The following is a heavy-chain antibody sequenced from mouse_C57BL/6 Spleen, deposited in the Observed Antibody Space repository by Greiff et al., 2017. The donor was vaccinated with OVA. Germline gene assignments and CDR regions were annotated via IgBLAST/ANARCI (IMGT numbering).Heavy chain of an antibody. CDR2: IHPNSGST. Sequence: VQLQQPGAELVKPGASVKLSCKASGYTFTSYWMHWVKQRPGQGLEWIGMIHPNSGSTNYNEKFKSKATLTVDKSSSTAYMQLSSLTSEDSAVYYCARSELGRYWYFDVWGTGTTVIVSS. CDR3: ARSELGRYWYFDV. CDR1: GYTFTSYW. D-gene: IGHD4-1*01. J-gene: IGHJ1*03. V-gene: IGHV1-64*01.